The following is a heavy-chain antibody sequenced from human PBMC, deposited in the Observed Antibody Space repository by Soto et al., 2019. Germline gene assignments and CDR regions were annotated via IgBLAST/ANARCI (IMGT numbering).Heavy chain of an antibody. CDR3: ARPQLASHCYCGIDV. D-gene: IGHD6-6*01. CDR2: INPSGTTT. CDR1: GYTFTSYY. J-gene: IGHJ6*01. Sequence: QVQLVQSGAEVKKPGASVKVSCKASGYTFTSYYMHWVRQAPGQGLEWMGIINPSGTTTDYAQKFQRRVAMTTDTSTGPCCIDLSSLSPADTAVYYFARPQLASHCYCGIDVWGQGTTVSVSS. V-gene: IGHV1-46*01.